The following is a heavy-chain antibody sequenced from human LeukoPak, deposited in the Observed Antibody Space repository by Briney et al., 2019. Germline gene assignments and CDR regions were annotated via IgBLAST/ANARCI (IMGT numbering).Heavy chain of an antibody. CDR3: AKDGIVASDDAFDI. Sequence: GGSLRLSCAASGFTVSSNYMSWVRQAPGKGLEWVSAISGSGGSTYYADSVKGRFTISRDNSKNTLYLQMNSLRAEDTAVYYCAKDGIVASDDAFDIWGQGTMVTVSS. J-gene: IGHJ3*02. D-gene: IGHD5-12*01. V-gene: IGHV3-23*01. CDR1: GFTVSSNY. CDR2: ISGSGGST.